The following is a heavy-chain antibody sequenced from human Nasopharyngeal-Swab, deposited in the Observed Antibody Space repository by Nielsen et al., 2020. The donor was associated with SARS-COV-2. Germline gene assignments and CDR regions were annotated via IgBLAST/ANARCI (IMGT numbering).Heavy chain of an antibody. D-gene: IGHD3-22*01. CDR2: INAGSGNT. CDR3: ARYYREGSGYFYYGMDV. J-gene: IGHJ6*02. Sequence: VSCKASGYTFTSYAMHWVRQAPGQRLEWMGWINAGSGNTKFSQKFQGRVTITRDTSASTAYMELSSLRSEDTAVYYCARYYREGSGYFYYGMDVWGQGTTVTVSS. V-gene: IGHV1-3*01. CDR1: GYTFTSYA.